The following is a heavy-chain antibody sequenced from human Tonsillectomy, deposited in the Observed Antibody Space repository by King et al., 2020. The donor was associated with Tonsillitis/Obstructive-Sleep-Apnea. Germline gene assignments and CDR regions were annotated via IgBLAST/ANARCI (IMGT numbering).Heavy chain of an antibody. D-gene: IGHD3-22*01. CDR2: TSPDEVII. Sequence: VQLVESGGGAVQPGRPLKLSCVVTGFTFSSYVMHWVRQAPGMGPEWVAVTSPDEVIIIYADSVKGRFTISSDNSKTTLYLESSSLRPEDTAVYYCTREAYSSGRAGAFDIWGQGTVVTVSP. CDR3: TREAYSSGRAGAFDI. V-gene: IGHV3-30*15. CDR1: GFTFSSYV. J-gene: IGHJ3*02.